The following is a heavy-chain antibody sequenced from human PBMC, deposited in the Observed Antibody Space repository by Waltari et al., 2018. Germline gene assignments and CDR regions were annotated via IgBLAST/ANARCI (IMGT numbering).Heavy chain of an antibody. CDR3: AREYCSGGSCRAFGWRFDP. CDR1: GGSIRSGDYY. J-gene: IGHJ5*02. D-gene: IGHD2-15*01. V-gene: IGHV4-30-4*08. CDR2: SSYGGGA. Sequence: QVQLQESGPGLVKPSQTLSLTCTVSGGSIRSGDYYWSWIRQPPGQGLEWIGSSSYGGGAYYNPALTIRLTMSVHKSSNQFSLKLSSGTAADTAVYYCAREYCSGGSCRAFGWRFDPWGQGTLVTVSS.